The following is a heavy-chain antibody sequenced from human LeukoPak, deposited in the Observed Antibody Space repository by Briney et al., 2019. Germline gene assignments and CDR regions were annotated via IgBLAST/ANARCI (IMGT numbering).Heavy chain of an antibody. J-gene: IGHJ4*02. CDR1: GYTFTTFG. CDR3: ARRKYYYDSSGDLDY. D-gene: IGHD3-22*01. Sequence: ASVKVSCKASGYTFTTFGISWVRQAPGQGLEWMGGIIPIFGTANYAQKFQGRVTITADESTSTAYMELSSLRSEDTAVYYCARRKYYYDSSGDLDYWGQGTLVTVSS. V-gene: IGHV1-69*13. CDR2: IIPIFGTA.